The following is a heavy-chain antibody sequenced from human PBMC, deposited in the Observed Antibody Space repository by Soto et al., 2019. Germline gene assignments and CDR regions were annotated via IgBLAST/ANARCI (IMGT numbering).Heavy chain of an antibody. CDR3: ARGQWSDRFLS. D-gene: IGHD2-15*01. J-gene: IGHJ4*02. CDR1: GDSFSGYY. Sequence: QVRLQQWGAGLVKPSETLSLTCAVDGDSFSGYYWSWIRQPPGKGLEWIGEIKHSGIPNYNPSLKCRVTISVDTSRNQFSLKVNSVTAADTAIYFCARGQWSDRFLSWGQGTLFTVSS. V-gene: IGHV4-34*01. CDR2: IKHSGIP.